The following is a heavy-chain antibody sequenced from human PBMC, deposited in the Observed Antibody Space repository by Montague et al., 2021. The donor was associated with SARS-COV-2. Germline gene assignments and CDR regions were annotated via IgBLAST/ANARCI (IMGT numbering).Heavy chain of an antibody. CDR3: ARDARTGTRYYYYYGMDV. D-gene: IGHD1-1*01. CDR2: IIPIFGTA. J-gene: IGHJ6*02. CDR1: GGTFSSYA. Sequence: SVKVSCKASGGTFSSYAISWVRQAPGQGLEWMGGIIPIFGTANYAQKFQGRVTITADESTSTAYMELSSLRSEDTAVYYCARDARTGTRYYYYYGMDVWGQGTTVTVSS. V-gene: IGHV1-69*13.